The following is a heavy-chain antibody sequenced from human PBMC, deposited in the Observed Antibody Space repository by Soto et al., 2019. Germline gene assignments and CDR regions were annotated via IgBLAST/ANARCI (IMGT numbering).Heavy chain of an antibody. Sequence: PSETLSLTCTVSGGSISSYYWSWIRQPPGKGLEWIGYIYYSGSTNYNPSLKSRVTISVDTSKNQFSLKLSSVTAADTAVYYCASTYYDFWSGPPVGYWGQGTLVTVS. CDR3: ASTYYDFWSGPPVGY. CDR1: GGSISSYY. CDR2: IYYSGST. D-gene: IGHD3-3*01. V-gene: IGHV4-59*01. J-gene: IGHJ4*02.